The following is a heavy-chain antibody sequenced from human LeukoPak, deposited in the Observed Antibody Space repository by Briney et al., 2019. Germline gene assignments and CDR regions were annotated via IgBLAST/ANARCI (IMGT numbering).Heavy chain of an antibody. Sequence: PGGSLRLSCAASGFTFSDFYMNWIRQAPGKGLEWISCISSSSSHTNYTDSVRGRFSISRDNAKNSLSLQMNNLRDEDTAVYHCARDDRFDGSGHYTAFDVWGQGTMVTVSS. J-gene: IGHJ3*01. D-gene: IGHD3-22*01. CDR3: ARDDRFDGSGHYTAFDV. V-gene: IGHV3-11*05. CDR1: GFTFSDFY. CDR2: ISSSSSHT.